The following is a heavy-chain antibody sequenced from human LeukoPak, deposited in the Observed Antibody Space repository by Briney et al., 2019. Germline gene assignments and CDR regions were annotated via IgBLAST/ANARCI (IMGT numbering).Heavy chain of an antibody. Sequence: GGSLRLSCAASGFTFGDYGMSWVRQAPGKGLEWVSGINWNGGSTGYADSVKGRFTISRDNAKNSLYLQMNSLRAEDTAFYYCARGGSGELSHYYYMDVWGKGTTVTVSS. CDR2: INWNGGST. D-gene: IGHD3-10*01. CDR1: GFTFGDYG. J-gene: IGHJ6*03. V-gene: IGHV3-20*04. CDR3: ARGGSGELSHYYYMDV.